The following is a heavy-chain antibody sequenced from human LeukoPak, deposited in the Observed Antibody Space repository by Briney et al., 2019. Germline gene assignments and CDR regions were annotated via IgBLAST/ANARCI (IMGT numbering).Heavy chain of an antibody. CDR2: IIPVFGKT. CDR3: ARVHDSSGYYYVPLHY. CDR1: GGIFSRFA. Sequence: ASVKVSCKASGGIFSRFAINWVRQAPGQGLEWMGAIIPVFGKTDYAQKFQGRVTITADESTSTAYMELSSLRSEDTAMYYCARVHDSSGYYYVPLHYWGQGTLVTVSS. V-gene: IGHV1-69*13. J-gene: IGHJ4*02. D-gene: IGHD3-22*01.